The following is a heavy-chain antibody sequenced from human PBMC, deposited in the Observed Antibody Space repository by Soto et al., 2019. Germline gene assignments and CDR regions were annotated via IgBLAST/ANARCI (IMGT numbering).Heavy chain of an antibody. Sequence: QVQLVQSGAEVKKPGSSVKVSCKASGGTFSSYTISWVRQAPGQGLEWMGRIIPILGIANYAQKFQGRVMITADKSTSTACMELSSLRSEDKAVYYCAKDRGYDILTRQPEGVEYWRQGTLVSASS. V-gene: IGHV1-69*08. CDR3: AKDRGYDILTRQPEGVEY. CDR2: IIPILGIA. CDR1: GGTFSSYT. D-gene: IGHD3-9*01. J-gene: IGHJ4*02.